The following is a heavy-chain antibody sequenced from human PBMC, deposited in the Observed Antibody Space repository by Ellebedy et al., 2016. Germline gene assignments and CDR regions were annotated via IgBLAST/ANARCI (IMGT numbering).Heavy chain of an antibody. V-gene: IGHV1-69*13. CDR1: GYSFTDYY. CDR2: IIPIFGTA. D-gene: IGHD3-10*01. Sequence: SVKVSXXASGYSFTDYYMHWVRQAPGQGLEWMGGIIPIFGTADYTQKFQGRVTITAAESTSTAYIELTSLRSDDTAIYYCTSGSGFDAFDVWGQGTIVTVSS. CDR3: TSGSGFDAFDV. J-gene: IGHJ3*01.